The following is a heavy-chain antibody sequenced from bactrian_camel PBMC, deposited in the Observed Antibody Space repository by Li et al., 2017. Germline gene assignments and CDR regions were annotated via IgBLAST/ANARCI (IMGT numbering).Heavy chain of an antibody. V-gene: IGHV3-2*01. CDR3: AADPDDPRGSRCYDWRWRDYRY. Sequence: HVQLVESGGDLVQPGGSLRLSCAASGFTFSHYGMMWVRQAPGKGLEWVSSIADTSTYYANSVKGRFTISEDNAKNTLYLQMNSLKPEDTAMYYCAADPDDPRGSRCYDWRWRDYRYWGQGTQVTVS. D-gene: IGHD3*01. CDR2: IADTST. J-gene: IGHJ4*01. CDR1: GFTFSHYG.